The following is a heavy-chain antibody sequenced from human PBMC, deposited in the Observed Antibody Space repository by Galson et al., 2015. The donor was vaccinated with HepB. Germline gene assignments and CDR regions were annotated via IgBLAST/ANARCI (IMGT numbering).Heavy chain of an antibody. CDR3: AITGGD. J-gene: IGHJ4*02. CDR2: INPDGSEE. Sequence: SLRLSCAASGFSFSKRYMSWVRQAPGKGLEWVATINPDGSEESHVGSVKGRFIISRDNAKNSLYLQMNSLTTGDTAVYYCAITGGDWGQGTLVTVSS. V-gene: IGHV3-7*01. D-gene: IGHD3-10*01. CDR1: GFSFSKRY.